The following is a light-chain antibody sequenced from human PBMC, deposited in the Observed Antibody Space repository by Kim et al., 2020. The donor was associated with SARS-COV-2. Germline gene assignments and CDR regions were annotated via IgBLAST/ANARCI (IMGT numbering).Light chain of an antibody. J-gene: IGLJ3*02. CDR3: GADHGSGSNFVWV. CDR2: VGTGGIVG. Sequence: CTRGSGSSNYTVDGYQQRPGKGPRFVMRVGTGGIVGSKGDGIPDRFSVLGSGLNRYLTIKNIQEEDESDYHCGADHGSGSNFVWVFGGGTQLTVL. CDR1: SGSSNYT. V-gene: IGLV9-49*01.